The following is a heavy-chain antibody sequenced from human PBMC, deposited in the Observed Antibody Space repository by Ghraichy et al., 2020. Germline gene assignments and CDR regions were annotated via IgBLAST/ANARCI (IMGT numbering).Heavy chain of an antibody. CDR1: GGSFSGYY. CDR2: INHSGST. CDR3: ATLIGVTTDYNWFDP. Sequence: SETLSLTCAVYGGSFSGYYWSWIRQPPGKGLEWIGEINHSGSTNYNPSLKSRVTISVDTSKNQFSLKLSSVTAADTAVYYCATLIGVTTDYNWFDPWGQGTLVTVSS. D-gene: IGHD4-17*01. J-gene: IGHJ5*02. V-gene: IGHV4-34*01.